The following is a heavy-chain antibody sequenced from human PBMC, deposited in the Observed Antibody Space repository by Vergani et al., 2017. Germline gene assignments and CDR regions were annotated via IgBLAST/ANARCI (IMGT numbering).Heavy chain of an antibody. CDR1: GFTFSSYA. J-gene: IGHJ6*02. V-gene: IGHV3-30*04. Sequence: QMQLVESVGGVFQPGRSLRLSCAASGFTFSSYAMHWVRQAPGKGLAWVAVISYDGSNKYYADSVKGRFKIARDNSKNSLYLQMNSLRAEDTAVYYCAGYYGMDVWGQGTTVTVSS. CDR2: ISYDGSNK. CDR3: AGYYGMDV.